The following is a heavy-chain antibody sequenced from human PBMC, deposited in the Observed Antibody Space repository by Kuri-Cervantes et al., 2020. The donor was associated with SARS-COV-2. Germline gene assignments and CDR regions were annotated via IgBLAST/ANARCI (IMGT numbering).Heavy chain of an antibody. V-gene: IGHV3-30-3*02. Sequence: GGSLRLSCTASGFTFGDYAMSWVRQAPGKGLEWVAVISYDGSNKYYADSVKGRFTISRDNSKNTLYLQMNSLRAEDTAVYYCAKDISYYDSSGYYSDAFGIWGQGTMVTVSS. J-gene: IGHJ3*02. CDR1: GFTFGDYA. CDR2: ISYDGSNK. D-gene: IGHD3-22*01. CDR3: AKDISYYDSSGYYSDAFGI.